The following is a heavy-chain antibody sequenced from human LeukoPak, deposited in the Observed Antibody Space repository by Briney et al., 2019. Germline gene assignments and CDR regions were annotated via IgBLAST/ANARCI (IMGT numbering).Heavy chain of an antibody. D-gene: IGHD3-10*01. CDR2: IIPIFGTA. J-gene: IGHJ4*02. Sequence: ASVKVSCKASGGTFSRYAISWVRQAPGQGLEWMGGIIPIFGTANYAQKFQGRVTITTDESTSTAYMELSSLRSEDTGVYYCARDRITMVRGVMEPGYYFDYWGQGTLVTVSS. CDR3: ARDRITMVRGVMEPGYYFDY. CDR1: GGTFSRYA. V-gene: IGHV1-69*05.